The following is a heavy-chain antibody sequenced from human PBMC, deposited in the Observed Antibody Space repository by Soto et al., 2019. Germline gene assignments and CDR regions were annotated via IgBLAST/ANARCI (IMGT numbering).Heavy chain of an antibody. CDR1: GGSISPYY. J-gene: IGHJ2*01. V-gene: IGHV4-59*08. D-gene: IGHD1-26*01. CDR2: IYYPGSS. Sequence: QVQLQESGPGLVKPSEALSLTCTVSGGSISPYYWSWIRQSPGKGLEWVGFIYYPGSSRYTPSLTRPVTLSVDTSKNPLSLTPTSVTAAGTAVYYCARPEGDQELPHSTAGIELWGRGTLVTVSS. CDR3: ARPEGDQELPHSTAGIEL.